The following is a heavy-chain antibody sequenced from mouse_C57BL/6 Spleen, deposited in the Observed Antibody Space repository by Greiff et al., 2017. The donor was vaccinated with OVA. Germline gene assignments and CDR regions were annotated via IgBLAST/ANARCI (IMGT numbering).Heavy chain of an antibody. J-gene: IGHJ3*01. CDR2: IHPNSGST. Sequence: VQLQQPGAELVKPGASVKLSCKASGYTFTSYWMHWVKQRPGQGLEWIGMIHPNSGSTNYNEKFKSKATLTVDKSSSTAYMQLSILTSEDSAVYYCADGRGSWFAYWGQGTLVTVSA. CDR3: ADGRGSWFAY. D-gene: IGHD1-1*01. CDR1: GYTFTSYW. V-gene: IGHV1-64*01.